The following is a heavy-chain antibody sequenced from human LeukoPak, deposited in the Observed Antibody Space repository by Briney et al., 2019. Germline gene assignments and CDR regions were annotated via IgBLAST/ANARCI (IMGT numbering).Heavy chain of an antibody. V-gene: IGHV3-23*01. J-gene: IGHJ4*02. Sequence: GGSLRLSCAASGFALSSYAMSWVRQAPGKGLEWVSATSSSDAGTYHAESVRGRFTISRDNSKNTLYLQMNSLRADDAAVYYCARAPVTSCRGAFCYPFDIWGQGALVTVSS. D-gene: IGHD2-15*01. CDR2: TSSSDAGT. CDR3: ARAPVTSCRGAFCYPFDI. CDR1: GFALSSYA.